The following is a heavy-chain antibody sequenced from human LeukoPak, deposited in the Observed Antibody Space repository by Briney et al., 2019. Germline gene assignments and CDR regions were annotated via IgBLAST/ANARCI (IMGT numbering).Heavy chain of an antibody. CDR2: IPYDGSDK. CDR1: GFPFSSYG. V-gene: IGHV3-30*02. Sequence: GGSLRLSCAASGFPFSSYGMHWVRQAPGKGLEWVAFIPYDGSDKFYADSVKGRFTISRDNSKNTLYLQMNSLRAEDTAVYYCAELGITMIGGVWGKGTTVTISS. CDR3: AELGITMIGGV. D-gene: IGHD3-10*02. J-gene: IGHJ6*04.